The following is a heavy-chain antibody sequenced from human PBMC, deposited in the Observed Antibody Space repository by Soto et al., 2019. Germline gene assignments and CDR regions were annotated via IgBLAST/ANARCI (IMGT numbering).Heavy chain of an antibody. D-gene: IGHD3-3*01. Sequence: QVQLQESGPGLVKPSETLSLTCTVSGGSISSYYWSWLRQPPGKGLEWIGYIYYSGSTNYNPSLQSRVTIAVDTSKNQVARKLSSVTAVDTAVYYCARVYFNDCWSGSFIPYYGMDVWGQGTTVTVSS. CDR3: ARVYFNDCWSGSFIPYYGMDV. CDR1: GGSISSYY. CDR2: IYYSGST. V-gene: IGHV4-59*01. J-gene: IGHJ6*02.